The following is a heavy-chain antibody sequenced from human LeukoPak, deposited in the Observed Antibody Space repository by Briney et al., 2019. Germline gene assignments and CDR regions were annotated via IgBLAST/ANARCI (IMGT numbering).Heavy chain of an antibody. J-gene: IGHJ6*02. CDR2: ISAYNGNT. CDR1: GGTFSSYA. V-gene: IGHV1-18*01. CDR3: TRETGQQQLVLLPYYYYGMDV. D-gene: IGHD6-13*01. Sequence: GASVKVPCKASGGTFSSYAISWVRQAPGQGLEWMGWISAYNGNTNYAQKLQGRVTMTTDTSTSTAYMELRSLRSDDTAVYYCTRETGQQQLVLLPYYYYGMDVWGQGTTVTVSS.